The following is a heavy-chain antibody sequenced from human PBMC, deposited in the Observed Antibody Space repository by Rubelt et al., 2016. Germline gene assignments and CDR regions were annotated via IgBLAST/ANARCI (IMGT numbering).Heavy chain of an antibody. CDR2: IIPILGIA. J-gene: IGHJ4*02. Sequence: QVQLVQSGAEVKKPGSSVKVSCKASGGTFSSYAISWVRQAPGQGLEWMGRIIPILGIANYAQKFQGRVTMTRDTSTSTVYMELSSLRSEDTAVYYCARDPYYAYYFDYWGQGTLVTVSS. V-gene: IGHV1-69*04. D-gene: IGHD3-3*01. CDR1: GGTFSSYA. CDR3: ARDPYYAYYFDY.